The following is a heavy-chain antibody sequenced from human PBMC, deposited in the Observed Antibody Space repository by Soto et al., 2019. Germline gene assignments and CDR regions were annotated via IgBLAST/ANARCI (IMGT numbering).Heavy chain of an antibody. CDR3: ARESPSPDRHPEAFDI. CDR1: GYTFPSYG. V-gene: IGHV1-18*01. CDR2: ISSYNGNT. Sequence: QVQLVQSGAEVKKPGASVQVSCKASGYTFPSYGISWVRQAPGQGLEWMGWISSYNGNTNYAQKLQGRVTMTTATATSTADRELRSLRSDDTAEYYCARESPSPDRHPEAFDIWGQGTMVTVSS. J-gene: IGHJ3*02.